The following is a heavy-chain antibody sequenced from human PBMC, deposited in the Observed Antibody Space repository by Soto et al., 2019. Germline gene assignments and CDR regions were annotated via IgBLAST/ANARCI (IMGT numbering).Heavy chain of an antibody. CDR3: ARVPPLYYYDSSGYSYYLYGMDV. J-gene: IGHJ6*02. D-gene: IGHD3-22*01. V-gene: IGHV4-30-4*01. Sequence: PSETLSLTCTVSGGSISSGDYYWSWIRQPPGKGLEWIGYIYYSGSTYYNPSLKSRVTISVDTSKNQFSLKLSSVTAADTAVYYCARVPPLYYYDSSGYSYYLYGMDVWGQGTTVTVYS. CDR2: IYYSGST. CDR1: GGSISSGDYY.